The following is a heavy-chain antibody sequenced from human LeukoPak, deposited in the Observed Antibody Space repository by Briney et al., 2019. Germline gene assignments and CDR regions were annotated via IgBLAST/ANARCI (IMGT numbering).Heavy chain of an antibody. CDR2: MKPNSVGA. CDR1: GYTLTGYD. Sequence: ASLWVSCTASGYTLTGYDMHRVRQAPGQGLEWRGGMKPNSVGANYAQKFQGRVTMTRDTSISTAYMELSRLRSDDTAVYYCARDGPPGYDLWIGYDAFDIWGQGTMVTVSS. D-gene: IGHD3-3*01. CDR3: ARDGPPGYDLWIGYDAFDI. V-gene: IGHV1-2*02. J-gene: IGHJ3*02.